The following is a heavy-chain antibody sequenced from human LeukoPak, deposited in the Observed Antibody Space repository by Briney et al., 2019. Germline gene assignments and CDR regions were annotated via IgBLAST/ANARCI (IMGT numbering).Heavy chain of an antibody. CDR3: ARALRFLGRYYYGMDV. CDR1: GFTFSSYD. Sequence: GGSLRLSCAASGFTFSSYDMHWVRQATGKGLEWASAIGTAGDTYYPGSVKGRFTISRENAKNSLYLQMNSLRAGDTAVYYCARALRFLGRYYYGMDVWGQGTTVTVSS. D-gene: IGHD3-3*01. J-gene: IGHJ6*02. CDR2: IGTAGDT. V-gene: IGHV3-13*01.